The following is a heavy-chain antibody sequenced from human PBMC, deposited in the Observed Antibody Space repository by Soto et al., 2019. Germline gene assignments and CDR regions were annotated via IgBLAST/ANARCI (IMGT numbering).Heavy chain of an antibody. CDR3: ARKDYYGSGTYHFDY. D-gene: IGHD3-10*01. CDR1: GYTFSTFP. J-gene: IGHJ4*02. Sequence: GASVKVSCKASGYTFSTFPMHWVRQAPGQNLEWMGWINAANGDTGYSQNFQGRVTITRGTTASTAYMGLSGLRSEDTAVYFCARKDYYGSGTYHFDYWGQGTLVTVSS. V-gene: IGHV1-3*01. CDR2: INAANGDT.